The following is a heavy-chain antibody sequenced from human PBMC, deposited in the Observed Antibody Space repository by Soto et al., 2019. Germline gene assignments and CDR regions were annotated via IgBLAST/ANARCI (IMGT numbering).Heavy chain of an antibody. V-gene: IGHV3-23*01. CDR3: AKDHPLYVAVAGTFDY. Sequence: PGGSLRLSCAASGFTFISYAMSWGRQAPGKGLEWVSAISGSGGSTYYADSVKGRFTISRDNSKNTLYLQMNSLRAEDTAVYYCAKDHPLYVAVAGTFDYWGQGTLVTVS. CDR1: GFTFISYA. J-gene: IGHJ4*02. CDR2: ISGSGGST. D-gene: IGHD6-19*01.